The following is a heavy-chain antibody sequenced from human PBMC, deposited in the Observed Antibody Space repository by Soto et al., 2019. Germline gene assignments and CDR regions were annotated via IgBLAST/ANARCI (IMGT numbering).Heavy chain of an antibody. CDR1: GGSISSSSYY. J-gene: IGHJ4*02. Sequence: QLQLQESGPGLVKPSETLSLTCTVSGGSISSSSYYWGWIRQPPGKGLEWIGSIYYSGSTYYNPSLKSRVTISVDTSKNQFSLKLSSVTAADTAVYYCAREGYSGSYVFDYWGQGTLVTVSS. D-gene: IGHD1-26*01. CDR3: AREGYSGSYVFDY. V-gene: IGHV4-39*02. CDR2: IYYSGST.